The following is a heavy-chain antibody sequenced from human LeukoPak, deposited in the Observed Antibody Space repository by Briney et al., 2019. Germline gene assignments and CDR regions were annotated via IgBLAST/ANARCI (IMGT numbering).Heavy chain of an antibody. CDR2: IGGSGGGT. D-gene: IGHD3-22*01. J-gene: IGHJ4*02. Sequence: GGSLRLSCAVSGITLSNYGMSWVRRAPGKGLEWVAGIGGSGGGTNYADSVKGRFIISRDNAKNTLYLQMNSLRVEDTAVYFCAKRGVVIRVILVGFHKEAYYFDSWGQGALVTVSS. CDR1: GITLSNYG. V-gene: IGHV3-23*01. CDR3: AKRGVVIRVILVGFHKEAYYFDS.